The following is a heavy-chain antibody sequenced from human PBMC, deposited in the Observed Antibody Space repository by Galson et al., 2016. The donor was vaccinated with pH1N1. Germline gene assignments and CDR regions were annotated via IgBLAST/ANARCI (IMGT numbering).Heavy chain of an antibody. CDR3: AHRRSPYVDFCGGPKWFDS. V-gene: IGHV2-70*12. Sequence: PALVKPTQTLTLTCTFSGFSLSTNGVGVGWIRQPPGKALEWLAVIDWDDDKDYSTSLKTRLTISKDTSKNQVVLTMTNVDPVDTATYFCAHRRSPYVDFCGGPKWFDSWGQGTLVIVSS. CDR1: GFSLSTNGVG. CDR2: IDWDDDK. J-gene: IGHJ5*01. D-gene: IGHD3-3*01.